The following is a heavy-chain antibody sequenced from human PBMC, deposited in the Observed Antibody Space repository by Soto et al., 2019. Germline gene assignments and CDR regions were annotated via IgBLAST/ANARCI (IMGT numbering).Heavy chain of an antibody. CDR3: ARDRYSYGPYYFDY. J-gene: IGHJ4*02. V-gene: IGHV3-11*01. D-gene: IGHD5-18*01. CDR2: ITSSGSTT. Sequence: GGSLRLSCAASGFTFSDYYMNWIRQAPGKGLEWVSSITSSGSTTYYTDSVKGRFTISRDNAKNSLCLQMNSLRAEDTAVYYCARDRYSYGPYYFDYWGQGTLVTVSS. CDR1: GFTFSDYY.